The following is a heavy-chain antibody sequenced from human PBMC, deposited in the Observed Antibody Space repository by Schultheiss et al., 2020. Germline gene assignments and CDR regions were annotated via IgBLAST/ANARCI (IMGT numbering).Heavy chain of an antibody. CDR2: ISTSGSTI. CDR3: ARRATVTYYGMDV. CDR1: GFSGFTFSHYE. J-gene: IGHJ6*02. V-gene: IGHV3-48*03. Sequence: GESLKISCAASGFSGFTFSHYEMNWVRQAPGKGLEWVSYISTSGSTIYYADSVKGRFTVSRDNAKNSLFLQMNSPRVEDTGVYYCARRATVTYYGMDVWGQGTTVTVSS. D-gene: IGHD4-17*01.